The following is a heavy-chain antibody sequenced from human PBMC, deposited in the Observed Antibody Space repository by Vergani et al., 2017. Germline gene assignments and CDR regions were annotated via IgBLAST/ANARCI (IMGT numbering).Heavy chain of an antibody. CDR2: IRSKFYGGTT. CDR1: GFTFGDYV. V-gene: IGHV3-49*04. CDR3: TRVWGAAAPNPFDY. J-gene: IGHJ4*02. Sequence: EVQLVESGGGLVQPGRSLRLACTALGFTFGDYVMSWAGQAPGKGREWVGFIRSKFYGGTTAYAASVEGRFTITRDDSKSIAYLQMNSLKTEATAVYYCTRVWGAAAPNPFDYWGQGTLVTVSS. D-gene: IGHD6-13*01.